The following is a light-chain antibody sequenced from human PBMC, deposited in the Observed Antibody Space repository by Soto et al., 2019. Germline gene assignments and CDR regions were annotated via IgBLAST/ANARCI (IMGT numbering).Light chain of an antibody. Sequence: QSTLTQPASVSGYPRQSSTISCTGTSSDVGSYNLVSWYQQHPGKAPKLMIYEVSKRPSGVSNRFSGSKSGNTASMTISGLQAEDEADYYCCSYAGSSTYVFGTGTKVTVL. J-gene: IGLJ1*01. CDR1: SSDVGSYNL. CDR3: CSYAGSSTYV. CDR2: EVS. V-gene: IGLV2-23*02.